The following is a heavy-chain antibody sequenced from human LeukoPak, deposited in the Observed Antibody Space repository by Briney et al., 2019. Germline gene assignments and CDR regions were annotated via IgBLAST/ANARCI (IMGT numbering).Heavy chain of an antibody. CDR2: ISAYNGNT. Sequence: ASVKVSCKASGYTFTSYGISWVRQAPGQGLEWMGWISAYNGNTNYAQKLQGRVTMTTDTSTSTAYMELRSLRSDDTAVYYCARAPRSIAARPNFDYWGQGTLVTVSS. V-gene: IGHV1-18*01. CDR3: ARAPRSIAARPNFDY. D-gene: IGHD6-6*01. J-gene: IGHJ4*02. CDR1: GYTFTSYG.